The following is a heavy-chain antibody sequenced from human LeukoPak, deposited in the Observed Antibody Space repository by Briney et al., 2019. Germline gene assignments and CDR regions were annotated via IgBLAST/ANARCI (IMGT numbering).Heavy chain of an antibody. Sequence: GGSLRLSCAASVYTFGGSPMHWVRKASGKGLEWIGRIRSKANSYATAYAASVKGRFTISRDDSKNTAYLQMNSLKTEDTAVYYCTRLAYGGIADFDYWGQGTLVTVSS. CDR2: IRSKANSYAT. V-gene: IGHV3-73*01. CDR1: VYTFGGSP. D-gene: IGHD4-23*01. J-gene: IGHJ4*02. CDR3: TRLAYGGIADFDY.